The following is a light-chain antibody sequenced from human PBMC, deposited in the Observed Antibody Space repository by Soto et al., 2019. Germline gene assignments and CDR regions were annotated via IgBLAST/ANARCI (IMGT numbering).Light chain of an antibody. V-gene: IGKV3-20*01. CDR2: GAS. CDR3: QQYCRT. CDR1: QSVSSSY. Sequence: EIVLTQSPGTLSLSPGERDTLSCRASQSVSSSYLAWYQQKPGQAPRLLIYGASSRATGIPDRFSGSGSGTDFTLTISRLEPEDFAVYYCQQYCRTFGQGTKVEIK. J-gene: IGKJ1*01.